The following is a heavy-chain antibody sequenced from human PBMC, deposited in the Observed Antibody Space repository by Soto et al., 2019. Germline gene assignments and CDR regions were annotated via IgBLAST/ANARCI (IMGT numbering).Heavy chain of an antibody. J-gene: IGHJ4*02. CDR2: ISGSVGST. CDR1: GFTFSSYA. CDR3: AKESYVWGSYRHLDY. V-gene: IGHV3-23*01. Sequence: GGSLRLSCAASGFTFSSYAMSWVRQAPGKGLEWVSAISGSVGSTYYADSVKGRFTISRDNSKNTLYLQMNSLRAEDTAVYYCAKESYVWGSYRHLDYWGQGTLVTVSS. D-gene: IGHD3-16*02.